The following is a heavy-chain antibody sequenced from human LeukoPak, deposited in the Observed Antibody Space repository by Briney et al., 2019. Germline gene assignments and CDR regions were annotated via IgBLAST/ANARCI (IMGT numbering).Heavy chain of an antibody. CDR3: ANRQNGASAYYYYYYGMDV. CDR1: GFTFSSYA. V-gene: IGHV3-23*01. CDR2: ISGSGGST. Sequence: GGSLRLSCAASGFTFSSYAMSWVRQAPGKGLEWVSGISGSGGSTHYADSVKDRFTISRDNSKNTLYLQMNSLRAEDTAVYYCANRQNGASAYYYYYYGMDVWGQGTTVTVSS. J-gene: IGHJ6*02. D-gene: IGHD3-10*01.